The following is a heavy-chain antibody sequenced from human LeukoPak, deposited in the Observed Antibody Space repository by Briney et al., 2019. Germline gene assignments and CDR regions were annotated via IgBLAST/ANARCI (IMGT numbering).Heavy chain of an antibody. CDR2: INPHSGGT. J-gene: IGHJ4*02. V-gene: IGHV1-2*02. CDR3: ARDSSYSSSLYYFEY. CDR1: GYTFTDYY. Sequence: ASVKVSCKASGYTFTDYYMHWVRQAPGQGLEWMGWINPHSGGTNYAQKFQGRVTMTRDTSISTVYMEVSRLRSGDTAVYYCARDSSYSSSLYYFEYWGQGTLVTVSS. D-gene: IGHD6-6*01.